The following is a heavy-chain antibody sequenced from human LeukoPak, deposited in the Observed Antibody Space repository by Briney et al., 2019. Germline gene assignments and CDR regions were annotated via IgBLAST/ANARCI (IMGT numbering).Heavy chain of an antibody. CDR2: IIGSGSTT. V-gene: IGHV3-23*01. Sequence: GGSLRLSCAASGFTFCSYAMSWVRQAPGKGLEWVSTIIGSGSTTYYADSVTGRFTISRDNSRNTLYLQMNSLRAEDTAIYYCAKVHSPGYSSGWLYIDYWGQGALVTVSS. CDR1: GFTFCSYA. CDR3: AKVHSPGYSSGWLYIDY. D-gene: IGHD6-19*01. J-gene: IGHJ4*01.